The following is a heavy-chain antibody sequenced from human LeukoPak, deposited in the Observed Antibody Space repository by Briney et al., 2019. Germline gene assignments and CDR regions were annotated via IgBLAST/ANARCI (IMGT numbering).Heavy chain of an antibody. V-gene: IGHV4-30-2*01. J-gene: IGHJ4*02. CDR3: ARGLGYYDNSCYYWVYYFDY. Sequence: PSETLSLTCAVSGGSISSGGYSWTWIRQPPGKGLEWIGYIYHNGNTFYNPSLRSRVTISVDKSKNQFSLKLSSVTAADTAVYYCARGLGYYDNSCYYWVYYFDYWGQGTLVTVSS. CDR1: GGSISSGGYS. CDR2: IYHNGNT. D-gene: IGHD3-22*01.